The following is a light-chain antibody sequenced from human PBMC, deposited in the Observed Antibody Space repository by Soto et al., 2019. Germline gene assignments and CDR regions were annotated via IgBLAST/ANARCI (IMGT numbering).Light chain of an antibody. J-gene: IGKJ1*01. CDR3: QQYSSSPWT. Sequence: EIVLTQSPGTLSLSPGERATLSCRASQSVSSSYLAWYQQKHGQAPRLLIYGASSRATGIPDRFSGSGSGTDFTLTISRLEPEDFAVYYCQQYSSSPWTFGQGTKVEIK. CDR1: QSVSSSY. CDR2: GAS. V-gene: IGKV3-20*01.